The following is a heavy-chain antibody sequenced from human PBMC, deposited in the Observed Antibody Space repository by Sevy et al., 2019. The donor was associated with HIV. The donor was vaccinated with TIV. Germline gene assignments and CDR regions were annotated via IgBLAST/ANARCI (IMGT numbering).Heavy chain of an antibody. V-gene: IGHV3-30-3*01. J-gene: IGHJ4*02. CDR3: ARADSSGWWGFDY. CDR2: ISYEGGNK. Sequence: GGSRRLSGSASGFTFSSYAMHWVRQAPGKGLEGVAVISYEGGNKYYADSVKGRFTISRDNSKNTLYLQMNSLRAEDTAVYYCARADSSGWWGFDYWGQGTLVTVSS. CDR1: GFTFSSYA. D-gene: IGHD6-19*01.